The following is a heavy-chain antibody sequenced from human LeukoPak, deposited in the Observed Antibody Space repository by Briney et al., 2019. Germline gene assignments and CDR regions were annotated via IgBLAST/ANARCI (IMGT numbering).Heavy chain of an antibody. V-gene: IGHV4-61*08. D-gene: IGHD3-10*01. CDR3: ARVVFGAQYYYGSKAVGHWFDP. J-gene: IGHJ5*02. CDR2: IYYSGST. Sequence: SQTLSLTCTVSGGSISSGDYYWSWIRQPPGKGLEWIGYIYYSGSTNYNPSLKSRVTISVDTSKNQFSLKLSSVTAADTAVYYCARVVFGAQYYYGSKAVGHWFDPWGQGTLVTVSS. CDR1: GGSISSGDYY.